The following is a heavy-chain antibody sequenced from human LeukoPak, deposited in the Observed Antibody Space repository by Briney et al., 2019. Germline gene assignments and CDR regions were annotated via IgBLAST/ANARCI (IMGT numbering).Heavy chain of an antibody. CDR2: ISVGGSST. CDR3: ARGTVEFDY. CDR1: GFTFSSHW. D-gene: IGHD3-10*01. Sequence: PGGSLRLSCAASGFTFSSHWMHWVRQAPGKGLVWVSRISVGGSSTSYADSVKGRFTISRDNDKNTLFLQMNSLRAEDTAVYYCARGTVEFDYWGQGTLVTVSS. V-gene: IGHV3-74*01. J-gene: IGHJ4*02.